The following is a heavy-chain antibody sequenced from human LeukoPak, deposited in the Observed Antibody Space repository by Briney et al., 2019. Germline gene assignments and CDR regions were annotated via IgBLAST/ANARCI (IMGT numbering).Heavy chain of an antibody. J-gene: IGHJ4*02. CDR3: ARSGVLPWFGELSPPDY. V-gene: IGHV3-33*01. CDR2: IWYDGSNK. CDR1: GFTFSSYG. D-gene: IGHD3-10*01. Sequence: PGGSLRLSCAASGFTFSSYGMHWVRQAPGKGLEWVAVIWYDGSNKYYADSVKGRFTISRDNSKNTLYLQMNSLRAEDTAVYYCARSGVLPWFGELSPPDYWGQGTLVTVSS.